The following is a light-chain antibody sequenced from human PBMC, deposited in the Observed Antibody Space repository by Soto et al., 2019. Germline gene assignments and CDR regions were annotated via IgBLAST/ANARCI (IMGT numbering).Light chain of an antibody. Sequence: EIVLTQSPATLSLSPGNRATLSCRASERVSRYLAWYQQKPGQAPRLLIYDASSRAAGIPARFSGSESGTDFTLTITSLEPEDFAFYYCQQRSDWPSTFGGGTKVEIK. CDR1: ERVSRY. J-gene: IGKJ4*01. CDR2: DAS. V-gene: IGKV3-11*01. CDR3: QQRSDWPST.